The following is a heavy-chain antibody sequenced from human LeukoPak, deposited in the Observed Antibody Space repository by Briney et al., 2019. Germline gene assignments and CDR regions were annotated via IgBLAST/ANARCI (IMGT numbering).Heavy chain of an antibody. V-gene: IGHV4-34*01. CDR1: GGSFSGYC. CDR2: INHSGST. CDR3: AREGASYDILTGYQSHYFDY. Sequence: SEAMSLTCAVYGGSFSGYCWSWIRQPPGKGLEWIGEINHSGSTNYNPSLKSRVTISVDTSKNQFSLKLSSVTAADTAVYYCAREGASYDILTGYQSHYFDYWGQGTLVTVSS. D-gene: IGHD3-9*01. J-gene: IGHJ4*02.